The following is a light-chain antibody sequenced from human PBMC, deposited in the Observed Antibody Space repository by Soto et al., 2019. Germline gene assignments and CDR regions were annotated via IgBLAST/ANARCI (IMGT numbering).Light chain of an antibody. V-gene: IGKV1-39*01. CDR3: QQSYKTPRT. CDR1: ESSSTY. Sequence: DIQMTPSPSSLSASIGDRVTITCQASESSSTYFSWYQQKPGKAPKLLIYAASSLQSGVPSRFSGSGSGTDFTLTISSLQPEDFATYFCQQSYKTPRTFGQGTKVDIK. CDR2: AAS. J-gene: IGKJ1*01.